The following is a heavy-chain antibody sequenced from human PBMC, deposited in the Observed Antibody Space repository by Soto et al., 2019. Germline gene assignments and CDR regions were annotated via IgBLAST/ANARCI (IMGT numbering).Heavy chain of an antibody. CDR3: AKDQGSGSYRYYYGMDV. Sequence: QVQLVESGGGVVQPGRSLRLSCAASGFTFSSYGMHWVRQAPGKGLEWVAVISYDGSNKYYADSVKGRFTISRDNSKNTLYLQMNSLRAEDTAVYYCAKDQGSGSYRYYYGMDVCGQGTTVTVSS. V-gene: IGHV3-30*18. D-gene: IGHD1-26*01. CDR1: GFTFSSYG. J-gene: IGHJ6*02. CDR2: ISYDGSNK.